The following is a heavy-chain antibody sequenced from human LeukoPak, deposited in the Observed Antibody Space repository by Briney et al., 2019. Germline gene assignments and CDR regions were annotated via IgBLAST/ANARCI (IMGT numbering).Heavy chain of an antibody. CDR1: GFTFSSYA. J-gene: IGHJ1*01. D-gene: IGHD6-13*01. CDR2: ISSNGGST. V-gene: IGHV3-64*01. CDR3: ARAFPHSSSWYPEYFQH. Sequence: GSLRLSCAASGFTFSSYAMHWVRQAPGKGLEYVSAISSNGGSTYYANSVKGRFTISRDNSKNTLYLQMGSLRAEDMAVYYCARAFPHSSSWYPEYFQHWGQGTLVTVSS.